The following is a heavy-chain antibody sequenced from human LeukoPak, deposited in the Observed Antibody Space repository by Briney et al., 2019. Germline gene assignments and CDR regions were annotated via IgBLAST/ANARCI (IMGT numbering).Heavy chain of an antibody. CDR3: ARAGRYYYDSNFDY. V-gene: IGHV4-4*07. CDR1: GGSISSYY. Sequence: SETLSLTCTVSGGSISSYYWSWIRQPAGKGLEWIGRIYTSGSTNYNPSLKSRVTMSVDTSKNQFSLKLSPVTAADTAVYYCARAGRYYYDSNFDYWGQGTLVTVSS. J-gene: IGHJ4*02. CDR2: IYTSGST. D-gene: IGHD3-22*01.